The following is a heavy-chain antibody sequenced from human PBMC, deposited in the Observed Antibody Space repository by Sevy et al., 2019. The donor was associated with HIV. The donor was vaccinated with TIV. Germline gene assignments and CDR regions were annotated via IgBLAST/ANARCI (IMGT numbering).Heavy chain of an antibody. V-gene: IGHV3-33*05. CDR1: GFSLINYA. J-gene: IGHJ3*02. CDR2: MTFDGSNQ. CDR3: AKVLNSQINTDDTFDI. D-gene: IGHD3-9*01. Sequence: GGSLRLSCKGTGFSLINYAIHWVRQAPGKGLEWVAVMTFDGSNQYDADSVKGRFTISRDTSTNTVYLQMNSLRAEDTALYSCAKVLNSQINTDDTFDIWGPRTKVTVSS.